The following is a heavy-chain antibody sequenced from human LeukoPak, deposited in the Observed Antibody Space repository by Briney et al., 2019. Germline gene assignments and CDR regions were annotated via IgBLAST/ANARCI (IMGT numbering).Heavy chain of an antibody. CDR2: ISSSCTTI. D-gene: IGHD2-15*01. CDR1: GFTFSSYE. V-gene: IGHV3-48*03. CDR3: ARVGVVVAATGNLWFDP. J-gene: IGHJ5*02. Sequence: PGGSLRLSCAASGFTFSSYEMNWVRQAPGKGLEWVSYISSSCTTIYYADSVKGRFTISRDNAKNSLYLQMNSLRAEDTAVYYCARVGVVVAATGNLWFDPWGQGTLVTVSS.